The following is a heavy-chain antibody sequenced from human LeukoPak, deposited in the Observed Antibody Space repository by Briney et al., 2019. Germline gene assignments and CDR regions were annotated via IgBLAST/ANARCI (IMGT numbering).Heavy chain of an antibody. J-gene: IGHJ3*02. Sequence: GGSLRLSCAASGFTFSSYAMQWVRQAPGKGLEWVSSISGRGDTYYADSVKGRFTISRDNSKNTLYLQMSSLRAEDTAVYYCAKDLVVRVSRRDAFDIWGQGTMVTVSS. CDR1: GFTFSSYA. CDR3: AKDLVVRVSRRDAFDI. CDR2: ISGRGDT. V-gene: IGHV3-23*01. D-gene: IGHD2-21*01.